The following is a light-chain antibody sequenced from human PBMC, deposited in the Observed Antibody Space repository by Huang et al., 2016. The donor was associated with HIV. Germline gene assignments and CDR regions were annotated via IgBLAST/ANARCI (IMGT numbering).Light chain of an antibody. CDR3: QQRSDWPLT. J-gene: IGKJ4*01. CDR1: QDIGTY. CDR2: DPS. V-gene: IGKV3-11*01. Sequence: EIVLTQSPVTLSLSPGKRVTLSCRASQDIGTYLAWYQQKPGQAPRLLIFDPSNRAAGGPARFRGSGSGTDFTLTINSLEPEDFAIYYCQQRSDWPLTFGGGTKVETK.